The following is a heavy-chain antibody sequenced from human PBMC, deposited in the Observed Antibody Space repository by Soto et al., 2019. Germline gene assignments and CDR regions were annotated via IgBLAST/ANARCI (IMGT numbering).Heavy chain of an antibody. V-gene: IGHV3-30*18. CDR2: ISYDGSNK. J-gene: IGHJ5*02. D-gene: IGHD3-3*01. CDR1: GFTFSSYG. CDR3: AKDRGGGFLEWFLFDP. Sequence: QVQLVESGGGVVQPGRSLRLSCAASGFTFSSYGMHWVRQAPGKGLEWVAVISYDGSNKYYADSVKGRFTLSRDNSKNTLYLQMNGLRAEDTAVYYCAKDRGGGFLEWFLFDPWGQGTLVTVSS.